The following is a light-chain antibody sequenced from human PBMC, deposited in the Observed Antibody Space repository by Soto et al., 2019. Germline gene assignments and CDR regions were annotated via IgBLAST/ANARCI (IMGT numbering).Light chain of an antibody. CDR1: SSNIGSDN. V-gene: IGLV1-44*01. Sequence: QSVLTQPPSASGTPGQRVTGSCSGSSSNIGSDNVNWYQQLPGTAPKLLIYNNNQRPSGVPDRFSGSKSGTSASLAISGLQSEDEGDYYCAAWDDTLKSVVFGGGTKLTVL. CDR2: NNN. CDR3: AAWDDTLKSVV. J-gene: IGLJ2*01.